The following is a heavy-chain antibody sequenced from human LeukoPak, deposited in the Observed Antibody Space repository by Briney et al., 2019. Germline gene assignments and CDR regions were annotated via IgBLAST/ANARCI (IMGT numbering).Heavy chain of an antibody. CDR2: IYYSGST. D-gene: IGHD3-22*01. Sequence: SETLSLTCTVSGGSISSSSYYWGWIRQPPGKGLEWIGSIYYSGSTYYNPSLKSRVTISVDTSKNQFSLKLNSVTAADTAVYYCARGPYYSDSVTYSFDYWGQGALVTVSS. CDR1: GGSISSSSYY. V-gene: IGHV4-39*07. J-gene: IGHJ4*02. CDR3: ARGPYYSDSVTYSFDY.